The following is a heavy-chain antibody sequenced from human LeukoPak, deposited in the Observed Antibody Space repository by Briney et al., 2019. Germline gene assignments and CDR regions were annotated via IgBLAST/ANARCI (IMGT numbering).Heavy chain of an antibody. D-gene: IGHD3-9*01. V-gene: IGHV3-23*01. CDR3: AKWGDYDVLTGYYDPDY. J-gene: IGHJ4*02. CDR1: GFTFSNYA. CDR2: ITGSGGGT. Sequence: GGSLRLSCAASGFTFSNYAMSWVRQAPGKGLEWVSAITGSGGGTYYADSVKGRFTISRDNSKNTLYLQMNSLRAEDAAVYYCAKWGDYDVLTGYYDPDYWGQGTLVTVSS.